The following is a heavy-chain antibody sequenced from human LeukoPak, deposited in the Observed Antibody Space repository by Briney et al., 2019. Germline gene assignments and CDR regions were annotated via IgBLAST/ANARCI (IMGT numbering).Heavy chain of an antibody. Sequence: GGSLRLSCAASGFTFTNYWTHWVRHAPGKGLVWVSRIEIDGTGTSYADSVKGRFTISRDNAKNTVSLQMNSLKAEDTAVYYCGTVFDHWGPGSLVTVSS. J-gene: IGHJ4*02. CDR2: IEIDGTGT. CDR1: GFTFTNYW. CDR3: GTVFDH. V-gene: IGHV3-74*01.